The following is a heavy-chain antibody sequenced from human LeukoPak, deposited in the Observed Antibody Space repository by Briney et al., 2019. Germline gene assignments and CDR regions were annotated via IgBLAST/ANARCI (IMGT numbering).Heavy chain of an antibody. CDR2: ISSSSSYI. D-gene: IGHD3-10*01. Sequence: PGGSLRLSCAASGFTFNTEAMTWVRQAPGKGLEWVSSISSSSSYIYYADSVKGRFTISRDNAKNSLYLQMNSLRAEDTAVYYCAREAVYGSVTFDYWGQGTLVTVSS. V-gene: IGHV3-21*01. J-gene: IGHJ4*02. CDR3: AREAVYGSVTFDY. CDR1: GFTFNTEA.